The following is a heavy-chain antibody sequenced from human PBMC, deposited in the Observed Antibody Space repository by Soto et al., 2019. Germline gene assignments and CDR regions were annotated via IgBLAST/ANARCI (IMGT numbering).Heavy chain of an antibody. CDR1: GGTFSRYA. D-gene: IGHD3-22*01. CDR2: IIPIFGTE. V-gene: IGHV1-69*13. J-gene: IGHJ6*02. Sequence: ASVKVSCKASGGTFSRYAISWVRQAPGQGLEWMGGIIPIFGTENYAQKLQGRVTITADESTSTAYMELSSLRSEDTAVYYCARGRYYYDSSGYYFVYYYYGMDVWGQGTTVTVSS. CDR3: ARGRYYYDSSGYYFVYYYYGMDV.